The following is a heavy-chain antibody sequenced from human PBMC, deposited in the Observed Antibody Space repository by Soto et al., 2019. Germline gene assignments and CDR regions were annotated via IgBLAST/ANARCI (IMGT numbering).Heavy chain of an antibody. Sequence: QVQLVESGGGVVQPGRSLRLSCAASGFTFSSYAMHWVRQAPGKGLEWVAVISYDGSNKYYADSVKGRFTISRDNSKNTLYLQMNSLRAEDTAVYYCARSRFGPFLRVKNDYYYYGMDVWGQGTTVTVSS. CDR2: ISYDGSNK. CDR1: GFTFSSYA. D-gene: IGHD3-3*01. CDR3: ARSRFGPFLRVKNDYYYYGMDV. V-gene: IGHV3-30-3*01. J-gene: IGHJ6*02.